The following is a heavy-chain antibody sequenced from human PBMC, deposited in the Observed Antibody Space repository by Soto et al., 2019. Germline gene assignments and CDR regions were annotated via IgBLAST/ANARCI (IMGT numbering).Heavy chain of an antibody. D-gene: IGHD6-19*01. J-gene: IGHJ4*02. CDR1: GYTFTSYA. V-gene: IGHV1-3*01. CDR3: ARDDRQWLGTYYFDY. Sequence: ASVKVSCKASGYTFTSYAMHWVRQAPGQRLEWMGWINAGNGNTKYSQKFQGRVTITRDTSASTAYMELSSLRSEDTAVYYCARDDRQWLGTYYFDYWGQGTLVTVSS. CDR2: INAGNGNT.